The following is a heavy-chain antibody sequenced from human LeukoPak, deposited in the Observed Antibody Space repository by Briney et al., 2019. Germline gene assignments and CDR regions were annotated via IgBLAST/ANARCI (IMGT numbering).Heavy chain of an antibody. D-gene: IGHD4-17*01. CDR2: INSDGSST. CDR1: GFSLSSHW. Sequence: RGSLRLSCAASGFSLSSHWMHWVRQAPGKGLMWVSRINSDGSSTTYADSAKGRFTISRDNAKNMLYLQMNSLRAEDTAVYHCAREVSGDLWYNWFDPWGQGTLVTVSS. J-gene: IGHJ5*02. CDR3: AREVSGDLWYNWFDP. V-gene: IGHV3-74*01.